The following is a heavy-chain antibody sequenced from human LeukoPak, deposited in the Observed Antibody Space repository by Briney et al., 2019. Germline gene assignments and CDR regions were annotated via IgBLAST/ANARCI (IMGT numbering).Heavy chain of an antibody. CDR2: IYYSGST. Sequence: LRLSCAASGFTFSSYAMSWVRQPPGKGLEWIGYIYYSGSTYYNPTLKSRVTISVDTSKNQFSLKLSSVTAADTAVYYCARPGWELTAGGAFDIWGQGTMVTVSS. J-gene: IGHJ3*02. D-gene: IGHD1-26*01. CDR1: GFTFSSYA. V-gene: IGHV4-30-4*08. CDR3: ARPGWELTAGGAFDI.